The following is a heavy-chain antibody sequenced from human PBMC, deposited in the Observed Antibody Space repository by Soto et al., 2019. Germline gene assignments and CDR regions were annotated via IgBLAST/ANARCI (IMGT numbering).Heavy chain of an antibody. V-gene: IGHV4-61*01. D-gene: IGHD5-18*01. CDR2: IYYSGST. CDR1: GGSVSSGSYY. J-gene: IGHJ6*02. Sequence: SETLSLTCTVSGGSVSSGSYYWSWIRQPPGKGLEWIGYIYYSGSTNYNPSLKSRVTISVDTSKNQFSLKLSSVTAADTAVYYCARDREYVDTATVREGYYYYYGMDVWGQGTTVTVSS. CDR3: ARDREYVDTATVREGYYYYYGMDV.